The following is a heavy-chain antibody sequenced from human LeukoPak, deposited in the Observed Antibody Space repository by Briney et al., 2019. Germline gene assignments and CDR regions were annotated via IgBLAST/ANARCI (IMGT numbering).Heavy chain of an antibody. J-gene: IGHJ5*02. CDR2: IYYSGST. CDR1: GGSISSYS. CDR3: ARSQLYGSVSYQRRWFDP. V-gene: IGHV4-59*08. Sequence: SETLSLTCTVSGGSISSYSWSWIRQPPGKGLEWVGNIYYSGSTYYNPSLQSRVNISVDTSKNQSSLMLTSVTAAATAVYYCARSQLYGSVSYQRRWFDPWGQGTLVTVSS. D-gene: IGHD3-10*01.